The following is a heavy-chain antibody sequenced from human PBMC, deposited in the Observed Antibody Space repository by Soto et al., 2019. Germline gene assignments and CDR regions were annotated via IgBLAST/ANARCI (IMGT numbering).Heavy chain of an antibody. V-gene: IGHV1-69*06. Sequence: QVQLVQSGAEVKKPGSSVKVSCKASGGTFSSYAISWVRQAPGQGLEWMGGIIPIFGTANYAQKFQGRVTITADKSTSTAYMELSSLRSEDTAVYYCARADYYDSSGYYYLFDYWGQGTLVTVSS. J-gene: IGHJ4*02. CDR3: ARADYYDSSGYYYLFDY. D-gene: IGHD3-22*01. CDR1: GGTFSSYA. CDR2: IIPIFGTA.